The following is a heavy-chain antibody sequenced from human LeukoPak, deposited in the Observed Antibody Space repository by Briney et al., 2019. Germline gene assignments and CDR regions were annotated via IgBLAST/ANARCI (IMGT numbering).Heavy chain of an antibody. CDR1: GGSISSYF. CDR3: ARGGRVLNWFDP. V-gene: IGHV4-59*01. J-gene: IGHJ5*02. CDR2: IYYSGST. Sequence: PSETLSLTCTVSGGSISSYFWSWIRQPPGKGLEWIGYIYYSGSTNYNPSLKSRVTISIDTSKNQFSLKLSSVTAADTAVYYCARGGRVLNWFDPWGQGTLVTVSS. D-gene: IGHD3-16*01.